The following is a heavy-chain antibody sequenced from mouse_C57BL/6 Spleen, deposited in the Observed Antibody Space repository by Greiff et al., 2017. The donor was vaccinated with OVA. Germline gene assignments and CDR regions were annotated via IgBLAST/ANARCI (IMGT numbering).Heavy chain of an antibody. V-gene: IGHV1-18*01. J-gene: IGHJ1*03. CDR2: INPNNGGT. Sequence: VQLQQSGPELVKPGASVKIPCKASGYTFTDYNMDWVKQSHGKSLEWIGDINPNNGGTIYNQKFKGKATLTVDKSSSTAYMELRSLTSEDTAVYYCARSKYDYDWYFDVWGTGTTVTVSS. CDR1: GYTFTDYN. D-gene: IGHD2-4*01. CDR3: ARSKYDYDWYFDV.